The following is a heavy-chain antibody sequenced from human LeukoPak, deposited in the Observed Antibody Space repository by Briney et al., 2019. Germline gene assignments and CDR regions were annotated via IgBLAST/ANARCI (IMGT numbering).Heavy chain of an antibody. Sequence: PGGSLRLSYAASGFTFSCYWMSWVRQAPGKGLEWVANIKPDGTTKFYVDSVKGRFTISRDNALNSLYLQMNSLRAEDTAIYYCARSIPYGTTWYGRSDYWGQGTLVTVSS. D-gene: IGHD6-13*01. CDR2: IKPDGTTK. J-gene: IGHJ4*02. CDR3: ARSIPYGTTWYGRSDY. V-gene: IGHV3-7*03. CDR1: GFTFSCYW.